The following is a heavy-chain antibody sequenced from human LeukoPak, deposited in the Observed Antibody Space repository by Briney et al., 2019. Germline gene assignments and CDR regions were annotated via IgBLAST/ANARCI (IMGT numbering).Heavy chain of an antibody. CDR1: GYSFTSYW. J-gene: IGHJ4*02. V-gene: IGHV5-51*01. Sequence: GESLKISCKGSGYSFTSYWIGWVRQMPGKGLEWMGIIYPGDSDTRYSPSLQGQVTISADKSISTAYLQWSSLKASDTAMYYCARQGPVIGSGWYLYYFDYWGQGTLVTVSS. CDR2: IYPGDSDT. CDR3: ARQGPVIGSGWYLYYFDY. D-gene: IGHD6-19*01.